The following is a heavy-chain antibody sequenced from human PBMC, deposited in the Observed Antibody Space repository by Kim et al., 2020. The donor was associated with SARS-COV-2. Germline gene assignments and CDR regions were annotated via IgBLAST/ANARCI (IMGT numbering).Heavy chain of an antibody. CDR3: TKDWQFDD. Sequence: GGSLRLSCAASGFTFSSYVMNWVRQAPGKGLEWVSTIRGNGDSTYYAAPVKGRFTISRDNYKNTVYMQMNSLRAEDTAVYYCTKDWQFDDWRQGTLVTVS. CDR1: GFTFSSYV. CDR2: IRGNGDST. V-gene: IGHV3-23*01. J-gene: IGHJ4*02.